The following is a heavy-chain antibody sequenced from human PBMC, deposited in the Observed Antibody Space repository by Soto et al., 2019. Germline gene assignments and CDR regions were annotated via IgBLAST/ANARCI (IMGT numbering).Heavy chain of an antibody. V-gene: IGHV2-5*02. Sequence: SGPTLVNPTQTLTLTCTFSGFSLSTSGVGVGWIRQPPGKALEWLALIYWDDDKRHSPSLKSRLTITKDTSKNQVVLTMTNMDPVDTATYYCAHGRGPYDFWSGYFSPDPKATTFDYWGQGTLVTVSS. D-gene: IGHD3-3*01. CDR2: IYWDDDK. CDR1: GFSLSTSGVG. CDR3: AHGRGPYDFWSGYFSPDPKATTFDY. J-gene: IGHJ4*02.